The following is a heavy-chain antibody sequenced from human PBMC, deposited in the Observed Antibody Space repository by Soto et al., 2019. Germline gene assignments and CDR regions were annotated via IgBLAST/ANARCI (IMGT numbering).Heavy chain of an antibody. CDR3: ARGWEVSTSRIWFDP. Sequence: GSLRLSCEASGFTFSSYSMNWVRQAPGKGLEWVSYIKSSGTNIYYADSVKGRFTISRDNAKNSLYLHMNSLRAEDTAVYYCARGWEVSTSRIWFDPWGQGTLVTVSS. D-gene: IGHD1-26*01. CDR2: IKSSGTNI. J-gene: IGHJ5*02. V-gene: IGHV3-48*01. CDR1: GFTFSSYS.